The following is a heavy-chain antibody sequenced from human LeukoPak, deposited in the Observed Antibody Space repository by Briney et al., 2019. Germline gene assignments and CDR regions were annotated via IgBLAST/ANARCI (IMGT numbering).Heavy chain of an antibody. D-gene: IGHD3-9*01. CDR1: GGSISSYY. J-gene: IGHJ4*02. CDR3: ARGVRLRYFDWLSRKPYYFDY. CDR2: INHSGST. Sequence: SETLPLTCTVSGGSISSYYWSWIRQPPGKGLEWIGEINHSGSTNYNPSLKSRVTISVDTSKNQFSLKLSSVTAADTAVYYCARGVRLRYFDWLSRKPYYFDYWGQGTLVTVSS. V-gene: IGHV4-34*01.